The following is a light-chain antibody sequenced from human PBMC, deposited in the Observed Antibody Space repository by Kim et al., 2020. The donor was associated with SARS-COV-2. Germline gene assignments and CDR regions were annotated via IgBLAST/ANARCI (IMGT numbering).Light chain of an antibody. J-gene: IGLJ3*02. V-gene: IGLV3-21*04. CDR2: YDT. CDR3: QVCDTSSAQWV. CDR1: NIGSKR. Sequence: SYELTQPPSVSVAPGKTASIACGGNNIGSKRVHWYQQKPGQAPVLVIYYDTDRPSGIPERFSGSNSGNTATLSISRVDAGDEADYYCQVCDTSSAQWVFGGGTKLTVL.